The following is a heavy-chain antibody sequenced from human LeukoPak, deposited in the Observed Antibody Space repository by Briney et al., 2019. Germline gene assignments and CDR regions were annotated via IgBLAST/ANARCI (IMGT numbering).Heavy chain of an antibody. CDR1: GYTFTGYY. D-gene: IGHD4-17*01. CDR2: INPNSGGT. CDR3: ARDRTTQFHPVGY. J-gene: IGHJ4*02. Sequence: GASVKVSCKASGYTFTGYYMHWVRQAPGQGLEWMGWINPNSGGTNYAQKFQGRVTMTRDTSISTAYMELSRLRSDGTAVYYCARDRTTQFHPVGYWGQGTLVTVSS. V-gene: IGHV1-2*02.